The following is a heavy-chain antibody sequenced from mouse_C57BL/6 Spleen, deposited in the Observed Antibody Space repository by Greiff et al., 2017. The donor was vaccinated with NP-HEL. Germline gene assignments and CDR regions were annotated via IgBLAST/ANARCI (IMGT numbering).Heavy chain of an antibody. D-gene: IGHD3-2*02. Sequence: EVQLQQSGPELVKPGASVKISCKASGYTFTDYYMNWVKQSHGKSLEWIGDINPNNGGTSYNQKFKGKATLTVDKSSSTAYMELRSLTSEDSAVYYCARSSGYSAWFAYWGQGTLVTVSA. CDR1: GYTFTDYY. CDR2: INPNNGGT. V-gene: IGHV1-26*01. CDR3: ARSSGYSAWFAY. J-gene: IGHJ3*01.